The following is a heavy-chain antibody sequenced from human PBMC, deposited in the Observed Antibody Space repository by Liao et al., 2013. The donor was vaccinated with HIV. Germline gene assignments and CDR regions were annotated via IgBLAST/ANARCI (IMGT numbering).Heavy chain of an antibody. D-gene: IGHD3-10*01. J-gene: IGHJ4*02. CDR1: GGSFSGYS. CDR2: LNHGVSS. V-gene: IGHV4-34*01. Sequence: QVQLQQWGAGLLKPSETLSLTCTVYGGSFSGYSWSWIRQPPGKGLVWIGELNHGVSSNYNPSLKSRVTISADMSNNQFSLRLNSVTAADTAVYYCARDIASGWFGELSPGYFDYWGQGTLVTVSS. CDR3: ARDIASGWFGELSPGYFDY.